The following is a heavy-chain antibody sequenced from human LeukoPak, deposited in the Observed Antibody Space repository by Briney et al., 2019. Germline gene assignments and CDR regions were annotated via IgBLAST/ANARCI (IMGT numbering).Heavy chain of an antibody. CDR2: ISGSGGTT. D-gene: IGHD6-13*01. V-gene: IGHV3-23*01. CDR1: GFIFSTYA. Sequence: GGSLRLSCAASGFIFSTYALGWVRQAPGKGLEWVSSISGSGGTTNYADSVKGRFTISRDNSKNTLYLQMNSLRAEDTAVYHCAKDNSSSWFYFDYWGQGTLVTVSS. J-gene: IGHJ4*02. CDR3: AKDNSSSWFYFDY.